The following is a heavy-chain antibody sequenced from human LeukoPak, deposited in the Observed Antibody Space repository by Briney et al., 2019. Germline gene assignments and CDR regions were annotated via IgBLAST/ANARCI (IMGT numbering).Heavy chain of an antibody. CDR3: ARLRGATVAHNWFDP. J-gene: IGHJ5*02. D-gene: IGHD6-19*01. V-gene: IGHV4-38-2*02. CDR1: GYSISSGYY. Sequence: SETLSLTCTVSGYSISSGYYWGWIRQPPGKGLEWIGSIYYSGSTYYNPSLKSRVTISVDTSKNQFSLKLSSVTAADTAVYYCARLRGATVAHNWFDPWGQGTLVTVSS. CDR2: IYYSGST.